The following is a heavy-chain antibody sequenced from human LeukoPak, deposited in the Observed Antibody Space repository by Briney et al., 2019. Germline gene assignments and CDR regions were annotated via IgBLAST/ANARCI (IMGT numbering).Heavy chain of an antibody. CDR3: ARVLSGRGSVYSSYYSMDV. V-gene: IGHV3-53*01. Sequence: GGSLRLSCAASGFTVSSNYMSWVRQAPGKGLEWVSVIYSGGRTYYGDFVKGRFTFYTDNSKNTLYLQMNSIRAEDTAVYYCARVLSGRGSVYSSYYSMDVWGKGTTLTISS. D-gene: IGHD3-10*01. J-gene: IGHJ6*03. CDR1: GFTVSSNY. CDR2: IYSGGRT.